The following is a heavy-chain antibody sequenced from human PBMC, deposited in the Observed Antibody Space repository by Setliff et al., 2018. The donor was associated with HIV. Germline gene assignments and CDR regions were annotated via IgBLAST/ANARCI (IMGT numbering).Heavy chain of an antibody. J-gene: IGHJ3*01. CDR2: IYYSGST. D-gene: IGHD3-3*01. V-gene: IGHV4-59*01. Sequence: PSETLSLTCTVSGDSISSDFYWSWIRQPPGKGLEWIGGIYYSGSTNYNPSLKSRVTLSLDPSTNKFSLKLTSVTAADTAVYYCAKEGGLYFGMLIHDAIDLWGQGTMVTVSS. CDR3: AKEGGLYFGMLIHDAIDL. CDR1: GDSISSDFY.